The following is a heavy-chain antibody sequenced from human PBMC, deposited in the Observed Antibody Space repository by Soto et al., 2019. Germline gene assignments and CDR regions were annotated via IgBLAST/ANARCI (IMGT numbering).Heavy chain of an antibody. V-gene: IGHV1-69*01. CDR2: IMPFFGSG. D-gene: IGHD2-2*03. CDR3: ARERAGYDAHLVY. J-gene: IGHJ4*02. Sequence: QVYLVQSGAEVKKPGSSVKVSCKALRGTFTNYAFSWVRQAPGQGLEWMGGIMPFFGSGNYAEKFQGRRNISADEATSPVDVELTSLRSEDTAVEYCARERAGYDAHLVYWGRGTLVTFPS. CDR1: RGTFTNYA.